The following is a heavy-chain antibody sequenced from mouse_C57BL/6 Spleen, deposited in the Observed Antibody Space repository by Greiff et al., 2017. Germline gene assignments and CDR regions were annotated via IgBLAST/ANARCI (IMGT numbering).Heavy chain of an antibody. V-gene: IGHV1-69*01. D-gene: IGHD2-5*01. CDR1: GYTFTSYW. CDR2: IDPSDSYT. CDR3: ARGGYSNYDWYFDV. Sequence: VQLQQPGAELVMPGASVKLSCKASGYTFTSYWMHWVKQRPGQGLEWIGEIDPSDSYTNYNQKFKGKSTLTVDKSSSTAYMQLSSLTSEDSAVYYCARGGYSNYDWYFDVWGTGTTVTVSS. J-gene: IGHJ1*03.